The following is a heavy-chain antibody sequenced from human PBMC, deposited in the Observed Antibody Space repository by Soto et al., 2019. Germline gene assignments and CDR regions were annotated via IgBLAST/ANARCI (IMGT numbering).Heavy chain of an antibody. CDR1: GGSISSGGYY. Sequence: SETLPLSCSVSGGSISSGGYYWGWIPKPPGKGLEWIGSIYYSGSTYYNPSLKSRVTISVDTSKNQFSLKLSSVNAADTDVYYCARHHYYDSSGYWGWFDPWGQGTLVTVSS. V-gene: IGHV4-39*01. J-gene: IGHJ5*02. CDR2: IYYSGST. D-gene: IGHD3-22*01. CDR3: ARHHYYDSSGYWGWFDP.